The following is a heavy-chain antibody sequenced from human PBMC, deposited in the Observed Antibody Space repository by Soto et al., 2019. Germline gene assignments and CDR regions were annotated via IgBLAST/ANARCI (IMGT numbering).Heavy chain of an antibody. CDR3: RTWLGALGTDF. J-gene: IGHJ4*02. V-gene: IGHV3-15*07. D-gene: IGHD3-10*01. CDR2: ITRKIEGEII. CDR1: GFNFPNAW. Sequence: VQLVQSGGALVEPGESLRLSCAASGFNFPNAWMDWVRQVPGKGLEWVGRITRKIEGEIIYYSAPVKGRFTIARDDSDNVLFLRRNGLRIEYTGVYYCRTWLGALGTDFWGQGTLVTVSS.